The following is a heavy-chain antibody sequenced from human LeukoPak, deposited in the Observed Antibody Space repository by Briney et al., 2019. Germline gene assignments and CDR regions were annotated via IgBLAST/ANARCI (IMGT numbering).Heavy chain of an antibody. CDR3: AKDILGWSFDT. V-gene: IGHV3-23*01. CDR2: LGSDGRT. D-gene: IGHD4-23*01. Sequence: GGSLRLSCEASGFGVSSNAMAWVRQAPGKGLEWVSGLGSDGRTHYADSVKGRFTISRDHSKNTVYLQMNSLRDEDTALYYCAKDILGWSFDTWGQGTLVTVSS. CDR1: GFGVSSNA. J-gene: IGHJ4*02.